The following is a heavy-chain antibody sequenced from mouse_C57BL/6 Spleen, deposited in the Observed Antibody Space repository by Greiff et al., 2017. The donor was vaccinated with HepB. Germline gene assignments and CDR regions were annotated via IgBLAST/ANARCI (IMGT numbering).Heavy chain of an antibody. CDR3: TRGSSGYVMDY. Sequence: EVQGVESGEGLVKPGGSLKLSCAASGFTFSSYAMSWVRQTPEKRLEWVAYISSGGDYIYYADTVKGRFTISRDNARNTLYLQMSSLKSEDTAMYYCTRGSSGYVMDYWGQGTSVTVSS. V-gene: IGHV5-9-1*02. D-gene: IGHD3-2*02. CDR2: ISSGGDYI. CDR1: GFTFSSYA. J-gene: IGHJ4*01.